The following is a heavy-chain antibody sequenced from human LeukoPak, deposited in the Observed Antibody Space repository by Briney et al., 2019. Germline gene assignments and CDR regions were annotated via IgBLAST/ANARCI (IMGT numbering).Heavy chain of an antibody. V-gene: IGHV4-39*01. CDR2: IYYSGST. CDR3: ASGIAAAGRWVWFDP. J-gene: IGHJ5*02. Sequence: PSETLSLTCTVSGGSISSSSYYWGWIRQPPGKGLEWIGSIYYSGSTYYNPSLKSRVTISVDTSKNQFSLKLSSVTAADTAVYYCASGIAAAGRWVWFDPWGQGTLVTVPS. CDR1: GGSISSSSYY. D-gene: IGHD6-13*01.